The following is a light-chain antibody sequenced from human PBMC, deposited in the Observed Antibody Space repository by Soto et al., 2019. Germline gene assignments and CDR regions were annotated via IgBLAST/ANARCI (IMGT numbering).Light chain of an antibody. V-gene: IGKV3-20*01. CDR1: QSVSSSY. Sequence: EIVLTQSPGTLSLSPGERATLSCRASQSVSSSYLAWYQQKPGQAPRLLIYGASSRATGIPDRFSGSGSGTDFTITISRLEPEDFALYYCQQYGSSPWTFGQGTKLEIK. J-gene: IGKJ2*01. CDR2: GAS. CDR3: QQYGSSPWT.